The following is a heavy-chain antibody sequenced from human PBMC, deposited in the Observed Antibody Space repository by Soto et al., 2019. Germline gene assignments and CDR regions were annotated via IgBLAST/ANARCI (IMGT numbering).Heavy chain of an antibody. CDR1: GGTFSSYR. Sequence: GASVKVSCKASGGTFSSYRINWVRQAPGQGLEWVGGIVPIYRTADYAQKFQGRVTITADESARTSYMELRSLKAQDTAVYYCGTDSGAKLSSSWGQGTLVTVSS. CDR3: GTDSGAKLSSS. CDR2: IVPIYRTA. D-gene: IGHD6-13*01. J-gene: IGHJ4*02. V-gene: IGHV1-69*13.